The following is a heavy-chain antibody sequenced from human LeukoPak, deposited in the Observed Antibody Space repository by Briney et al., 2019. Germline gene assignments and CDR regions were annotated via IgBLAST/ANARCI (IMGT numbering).Heavy chain of an antibody. CDR3: ARDLRYFDWSPLDY. CDR2: INPNSGGT. D-gene: IGHD3-9*01. J-gene: IGHJ4*02. Sequence: ASVKVSCKASGYTFTGYYMHWVRQAPGQGLEWMGWINPNSGGTNYAQKFQGRVTMTRDTPISTAYMELSRLRSDDTAVYYCARDLRYFDWSPLDYWGQGTLVTVSS. CDR1: GYTFTGYY. V-gene: IGHV1-2*02.